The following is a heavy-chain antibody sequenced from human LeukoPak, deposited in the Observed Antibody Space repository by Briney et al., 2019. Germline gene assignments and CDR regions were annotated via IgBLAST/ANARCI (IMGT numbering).Heavy chain of an antibody. Sequence: PSETLSLTCTVSDGSISSYYWSWIRQPPGKGLEWIGYIYYSGSTNYNPSLKSRVTISVDTSKNQFSLKLSSVTAADTAVYYCARQGRDGYNRPYFDYWGQGTLVTVSS. CDR1: DGSISSYY. D-gene: IGHD5-24*01. J-gene: IGHJ4*02. CDR3: ARQGRDGYNRPYFDY. V-gene: IGHV4-59*08. CDR2: IYYSGST.